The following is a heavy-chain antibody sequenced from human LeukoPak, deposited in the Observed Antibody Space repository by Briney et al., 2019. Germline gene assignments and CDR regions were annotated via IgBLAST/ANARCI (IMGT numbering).Heavy chain of an antibody. CDR2: ISSSSSTI. D-gene: IGHD3-22*01. J-gene: IGHJ4*02. CDR1: GFTFSSYE. V-gene: IGHV3-48*01. CDR3: ARAGRVFYYDSSGYVDY. Sequence: PGGSLRLSCAASGFTFSSYEMNWVRQAPGKGLEWVSYISSSSSTIYYADSVKGRFTISRDNAKNSLYLQMNSLRAEDTAVYYCARAGRVFYYDSSGYVDYWGQGTLVTVSS.